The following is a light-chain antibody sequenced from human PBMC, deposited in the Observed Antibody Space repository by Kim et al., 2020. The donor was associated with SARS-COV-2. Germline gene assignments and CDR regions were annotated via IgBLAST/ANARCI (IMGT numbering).Light chain of an antibody. CDR2: DVS. CDR1: SSNVGGYNY. J-gene: IGLJ2*01. Sequence: PEQSATISCTVTSSNVGGYNYVSWYQQHPGKAPKLIIYDVSKRPSGVPDRFSGSKSGNTASLTISGLQAEDEADYYCCSYAGSYVVFGGGTQLTVL. CDR3: CSYAGSYVV. V-gene: IGLV2-11*01.